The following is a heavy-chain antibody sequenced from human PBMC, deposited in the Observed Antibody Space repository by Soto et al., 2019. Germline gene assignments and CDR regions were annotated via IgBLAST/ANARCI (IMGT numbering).Heavy chain of an antibody. D-gene: IGHD6-19*01. V-gene: IGHV3-30*18. Sequence: GGSLSLSCAASGFTFSSYGMHWVRQAPGKGRGWVAVISYDGSNKYYADSVKGRFTISRGNSKNALDLQMNSLRAEDTAVYYCAKEGQWLDYYYFGMDVWGHGITVTASS. J-gene: IGHJ6*02. CDR2: ISYDGSNK. CDR3: AKEGQWLDYYYFGMDV. CDR1: GFTFSSYG.